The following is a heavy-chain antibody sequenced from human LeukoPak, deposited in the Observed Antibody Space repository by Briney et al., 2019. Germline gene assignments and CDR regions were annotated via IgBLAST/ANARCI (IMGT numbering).Heavy chain of an antibody. D-gene: IGHD6-19*01. CDR2: INHSGST. CDR1: GGSFSGYY. CDR3: ARHPRGGSSGWFDY. V-gene: IGHV4-34*01. J-gene: IGHJ4*02. Sequence: SETLSLTCAVYGGSFSGYYWSWIRQPPGKWLEWIGEINHSGSTNYNPSLKSRVTISVDTSKNQFSLKLSSVTAADTAVYYCARHPRGGSSGWFDYWGQGTLVTVSS.